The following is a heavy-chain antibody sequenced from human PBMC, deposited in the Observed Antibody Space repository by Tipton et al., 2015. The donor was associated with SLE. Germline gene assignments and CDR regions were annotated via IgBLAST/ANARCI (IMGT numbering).Heavy chain of an antibody. Sequence: QLVQSGAEVKKPGASVKVSCKASGYTFTGYYMHWVRQAPGQGLEWMGWINAYNGNTNYAQKLQGRVTMTTDTSTSTAYMELRSLRSDDTAVYYCARDKGGYSGYDLDYWGQGTLVTVSS. J-gene: IGHJ4*02. D-gene: IGHD5-12*01. V-gene: IGHV1-18*04. CDR1: GYTFTGYY. CDR3: ARDKGGYSGYDLDY. CDR2: INAYNGNT.